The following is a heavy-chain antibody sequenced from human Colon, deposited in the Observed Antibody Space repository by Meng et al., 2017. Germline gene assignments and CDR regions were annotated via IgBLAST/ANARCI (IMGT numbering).Heavy chain of an antibody. CDR3: AKDTGPTVTTVVVDY. V-gene: IGHV3-9*01. CDR1: GFTFDDYA. CDR2: ISRNSGSI. Sequence: SLKISCAASGFTFDDYAMHWVRQAPGKGLEWVSGISRNSGSIGYADSVKGRFTISRDNAKNSLYLQMNSLRAEDTALYYCAKDTGPTVTTVVVDYWGQGTLVTVSS. D-gene: IGHD4-17*01. J-gene: IGHJ4*02.